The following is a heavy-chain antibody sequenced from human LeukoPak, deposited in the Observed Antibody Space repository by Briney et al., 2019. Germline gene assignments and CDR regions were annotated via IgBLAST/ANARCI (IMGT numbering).Heavy chain of an antibody. CDR1: GGSISSYY. Sequence: SETLSLTCSVSGGSISSYYWSWIRQSPGKGLEWIGYIYYDGSTSYNHSLKSRVTISVDTSKNQFSLKLDSVTATDTAVYYCARRATTTTSGFQYWGQGILVTVSS. CDR3: ARRATTTTSGFQY. CDR2: IYYDGST. V-gene: IGHV4-59*08. J-gene: IGHJ1*01. D-gene: IGHD1-1*01.